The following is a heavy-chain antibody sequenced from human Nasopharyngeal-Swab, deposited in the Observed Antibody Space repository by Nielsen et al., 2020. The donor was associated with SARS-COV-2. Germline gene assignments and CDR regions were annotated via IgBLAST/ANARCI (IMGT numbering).Heavy chain of an antibody. CDR3: ARWVTFYYYYYGMDV. J-gene: IGHJ6*02. CDR2: IKQDGSEK. CDR1: GFTFGDYA. Sequence: GGSLRLSCTASGFTFGDYAMSWVRQAPGKGLEWVANIKQDGSEKYYVDSVKGRFTISRDNAKNSLYLQMNSLRAEDTAVYYCARWVTFYYYYYGMDVWGQGTTVTVSS. D-gene: IGHD4-23*01. V-gene: IGHV3-7*03.